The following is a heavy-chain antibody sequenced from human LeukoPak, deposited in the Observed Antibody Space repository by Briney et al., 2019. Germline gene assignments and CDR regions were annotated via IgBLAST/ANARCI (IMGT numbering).Heavy chain of an antibody. CDR2: ISYDGSNK. CDR1: GFTFSSYA. CDR3: ARERWDLYYYGSMYYYGMDV. V-gene: IGHV3-30-3*01. D-gene: IGHD3-10*01. Sequence: PGGSLRLSCAASGFTFSSYAMHWVRQAPGKGLEWVAVISYDGSNKYYADSVKGRFTISRDNSKNTLYLQMNSLRAEDTAVYYCARERWDLYYYGSMYYYGMDVWGQGTTVTVSS. J-gene: IGHJ6*02.